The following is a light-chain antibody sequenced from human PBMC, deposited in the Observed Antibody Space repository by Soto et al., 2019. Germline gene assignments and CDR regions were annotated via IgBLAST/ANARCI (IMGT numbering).Light chain of an antibody. J-gene: IGLJ1*01. CDR3: RSFRSGGTFV. Sequence: QSVLTQPASVSGSPVQSIAIYCTGTSSDIRGYNYGSWFQQHPGRALSVFISEFSNRPSGVSHLFSVSKAGITATLTISGLEAVDEADYEGRSFRSGGTFVCGTGSKVTGL. CDR2: EFS. CDR1: SSDIRGYNY. V-gene: IGLV2-14*01.